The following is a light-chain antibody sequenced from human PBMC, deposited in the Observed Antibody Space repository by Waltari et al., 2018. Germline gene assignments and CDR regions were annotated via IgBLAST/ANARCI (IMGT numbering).Light chain of an antibody. Sequence: EIVLTQSPGTLSLSPGERAALSCRASQIVSSSYLAWYQQKPGQAPRLLIYGASSRATGIPDRFSGSGSGTDFTLTISRLETEDFAVYYCQKYGSSHWTFGQGTKVEIK. CDR2: GAS. CDR3: QKYGSSHWT. V-gene: IGKV3-20*01. J-gene: IGKJ1*01. CDR1: QIVSSSY.